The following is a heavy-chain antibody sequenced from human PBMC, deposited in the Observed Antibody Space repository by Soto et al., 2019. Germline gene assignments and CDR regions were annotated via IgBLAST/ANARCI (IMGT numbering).Heavy chain of an antibody. Sequence: GGSLRLSCAASGFTFSDYYMSWIRQAPGKGLEWVSYISSSSSYTNYADSVKGRFTISRDNSKNTLYLQMNSLRAEDTAVYYWARDGNYGIVATINIFDYWGQGTLVTVSS. CDR2: ISSSSSYT. CDR1: GFTFSDYY. J-gene: IGHJ4*02. D-gene: IGHD5-12*01. CDR3: ARDGNYGIVATINIFDY. V-gene: IGHV3-11*06.